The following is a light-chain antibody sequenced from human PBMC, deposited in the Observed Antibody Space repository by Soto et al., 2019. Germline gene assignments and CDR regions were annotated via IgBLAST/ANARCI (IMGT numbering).Light chain of an antibody. CDR1: QSVSSSY. CDR3: QQCSGSPPWT. Sequence: EIVLTQSPGTLSLSPGERATLSCRASQSVSSSYLAWYQQKPGQAPRLLIYGASSRATGIPDRFSGGGSGTDFTLTISRLEPEDFAVYYCQQCSGSPPWTFGQGTKVDIK. V-gene: IGKV3-20*01. J-gene: IGKJ1*01. CDR2: GAS.